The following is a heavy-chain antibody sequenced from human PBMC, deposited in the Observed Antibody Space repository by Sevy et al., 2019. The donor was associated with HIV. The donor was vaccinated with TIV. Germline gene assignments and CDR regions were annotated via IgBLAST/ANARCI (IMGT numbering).Heavy chain of an antibody. Sequence: ASVKVSCKTTGYIFSDYNMHWVRQAPGQGLEWMALINPNSGVTIYAHNFRGRVSVTRDTSMSTAYMELRDLTSDDTAVYYCVREEINEPRTLLSVDIWGQGTMVTVSS. CDR1: GYIFSDYN. V-gene: IGHV1-2*06. J-gene: IGHJ3*02. D-gene: IGHD3-9*01. CDR3: VREEINEPRTLLSVDI. CDR2: INPNSGVT.